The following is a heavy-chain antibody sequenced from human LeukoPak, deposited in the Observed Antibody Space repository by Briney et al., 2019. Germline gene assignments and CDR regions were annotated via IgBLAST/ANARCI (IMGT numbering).Heavy chain of an antibody. CDR3: ASWQQQLRYYFDY. J-gene: IGHJ4*02. CDR1: GGSISSSNW. CDR2: IYHSGST. D-gene: IGHD6-13*01. Sequence: PSQTLSLTCAVSGGSISSSNWWSWVRQPPGKGLEWIGEIYHSGSTNYNPSLKSRVTISVDKSKNQFSLKLSSVTAADTAVYYCASWQQQLRYYFDYWGQGTLVTVSS. V-gene: IGHV4-4*02.